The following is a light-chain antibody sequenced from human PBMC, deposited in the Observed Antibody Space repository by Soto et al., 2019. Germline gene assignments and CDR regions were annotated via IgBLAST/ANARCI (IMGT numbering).Light chain of an antibody. CDR3: QQYHYWPPIT. Sequence: EIVLTESPGTLSLSRGERATLSCRASQSVSSSYLAWYQQKPGQAPRLLIYGASARATGIPARLSGSGSGTEFTLTISSLQSEDFAVYYCQQYHYWPPITFGQATRLEIK. CDR2: GAS. J-gene: IGKJ5*01. CDR1: QSVSSSY. V-gene: IGKV3-15*01.